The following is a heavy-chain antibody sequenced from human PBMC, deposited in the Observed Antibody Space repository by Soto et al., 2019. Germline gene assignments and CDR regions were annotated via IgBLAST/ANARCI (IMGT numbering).Heavy chain of an antibody. CDR2: INHSGST. V-gene: IGHV4-34*01. Sequence: SETLSLTCAVYGGSFSGYYWSWIRQPPGKGLEWIGEINHSGSTNYNPSLKSRVTISVDTSKNQFSLKLSSVTAADTAVYYCVIFFFDWPVTTEYYFDYWGQGTLVTVSS. J-gene: IGHJ4*02. CDR1: GGSFSGYY. CDR3: VIFFFDWPVTTEYYFDY. D-gene: IGHD4-17*01.